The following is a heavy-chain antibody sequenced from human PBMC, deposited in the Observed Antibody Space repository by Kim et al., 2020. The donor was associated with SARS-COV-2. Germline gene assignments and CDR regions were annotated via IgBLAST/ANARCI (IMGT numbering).Heavy chain of an antibody. J-gene: IGHJ4*02. D-gene: IGHD1-1*01. Sequence: GGTIDDAAPVKGRFTISRDDSKNTVYLQMNSLRSKDTAVYSCTTDWNGGYWGQGTLVTVSS. CDR3: TTDWNGGY. CDR2: GGTI. V-gene: IGHV3-15*01.